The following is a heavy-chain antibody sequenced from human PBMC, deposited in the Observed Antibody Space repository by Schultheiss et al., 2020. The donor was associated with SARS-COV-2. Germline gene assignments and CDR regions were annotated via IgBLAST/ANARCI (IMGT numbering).Heavy chain of an antibody. Sequence: GGSLRLSCAASGFTFSSYAMSWVRQAPGKGLEWVAVISYDGSNKYYADSVKGRFTISRDNSKNTLYLQMNSLRAEDTAVYYCARDLDFWPGYGMDVWGQGTTVTVSS. V-gene: IGHV3-30*04. CDR1: GFTFSSYA. CDR3: ARDLDFWPGYGMDV. D-gene: IGHD3-3*01. J-gene: IGHJ6*02. CDR2: ISYDGSNK.